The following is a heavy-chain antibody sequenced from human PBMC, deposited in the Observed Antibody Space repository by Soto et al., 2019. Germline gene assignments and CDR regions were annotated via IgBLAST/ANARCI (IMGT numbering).Heavy chain of an antibody. CDR3: AKATGNGMGFQYYLDY. Sequence: PGGSLRLSCDVSGFTFSNYAMTWVRQAPGKGLEWVSALSSGGYTYYADSVKGRFTISRDNSKNTLDLLMNSLGAEDTAIYYCAKATGNGMGFQYYLDYWGQGTRVTSSS. CDR2: LSSGGYT. D-gene: IGHD3-16*01. V-gene: IGHV3-23*01. J-gene: IGHJ4*02. CDR1: GFTFSNYA.